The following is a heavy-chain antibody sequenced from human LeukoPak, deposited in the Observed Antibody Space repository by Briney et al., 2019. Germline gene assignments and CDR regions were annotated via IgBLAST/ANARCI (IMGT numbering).Heavy chain of an antibody. Sequence: SETLSLTCTVSGGSISSYYWSWIRQPPGKGLEWIGYFYYSGSTNYNPSLKSRVTISVDTSKNQFSLKLSSVTAADTAVYYCARWRASRLRYFDWSKNWFDPWGQGTLVTVSS. J-gene: IGHJ5*02. CDR1: GGSISSYY. CDR3: ARWRASRLRYFDWSKNWFDP. CDR2: FYYSGST. D-gene: IGHD3-9*01. V-gene: IGHV4-59*01.